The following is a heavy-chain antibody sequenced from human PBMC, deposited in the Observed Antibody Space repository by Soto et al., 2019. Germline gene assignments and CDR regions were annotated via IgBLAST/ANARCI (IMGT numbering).Heavy chain of an antibody. V-gene: IGHV3-33*06. CDR3: AKADYSYSWAPGDY. D-gene: IGHD6-13*01. Sequence: GGSLRLSCAASGFTFSSYGMHWVRQAPGKGLEWVAVIWYDGSNKYYADSVKGRFTISRDNSKNTLYLQMNSLRVEDTALYYCAKADYSYSWAPGDYWGQGALVTVSS. CDR1: GFTFSSYG. J-gene: IGHJ4*02. CDR2: IWYDGSNK.